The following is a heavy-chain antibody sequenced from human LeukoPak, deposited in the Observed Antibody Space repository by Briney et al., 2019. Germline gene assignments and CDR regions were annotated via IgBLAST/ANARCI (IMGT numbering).Heavy chain of an antibody. Sequence: GGSLRLSCVVSGLTVSNNYMTWVRQAPGKGLEWVSLIFSGGGTYYADSVKGRFTISRDNSKNTLYLQMNSLRAEDTALYYCARDPGAAAGNLWSWGQGTLVTVSS. CDR2: IFSGGGT. CDR3: ARDPGAAAGNLWS. J-gene: IGHJ5*02. CDR1: GLTVSNNY. V-gene: IGHV3-66*01. D-gene: IGHD6-25*01.